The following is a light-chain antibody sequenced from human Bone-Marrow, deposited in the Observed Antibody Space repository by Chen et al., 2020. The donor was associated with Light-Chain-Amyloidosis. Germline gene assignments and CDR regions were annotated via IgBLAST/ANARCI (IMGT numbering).Light chain of an antibody. CDR1: SSDVGGDNH. CDR2: EVT. CDR3: SSYTITNTLV. J-gene: IGLJ1*01. Sequence: QSVLTQPASVSGPPCQSITIPCTGTSSDVGGDNHVSWYQQHPDKAPKLMIYEVTNRPSWVPDRFSGSKSDKAASLTISGLQTEDEADYFCSSYTITNTLVFGSGTRVTVL. V-gene: IGLV2-14*01.